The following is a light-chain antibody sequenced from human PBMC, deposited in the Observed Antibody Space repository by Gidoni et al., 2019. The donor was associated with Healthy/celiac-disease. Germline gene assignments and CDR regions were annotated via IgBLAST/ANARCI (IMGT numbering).Light chain of an antibody. CDR2: DAS. V-gene: IGKV3-11*01. J-gene: IGKJ3*01. CDR1: QRVSSY. CDR3: QQRSNWPIT. Sequence: EIVLTQSPATLSLSPGDRATLSCRASQRVSSYLAWYQQKPGQAPRLLIYDASNRATGIPARFSGSGSGTDFTLTISSLEPEDFAVYYCQQRSNWPITFGPGTKVDIK.